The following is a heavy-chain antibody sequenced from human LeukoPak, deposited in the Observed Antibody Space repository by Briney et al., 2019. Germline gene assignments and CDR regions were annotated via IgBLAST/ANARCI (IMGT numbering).Heavy chain of an antibody. CDR3: ARDSTVINNWFDP. CDR2: INHSGST. J-gene: IGHJ5*02. D-gene: IGHD4-23*01. Sequence: SETLSLTCAVYGGSFSGYYWSWIRQPPGKGLEWIGEINHSGSTNYNPSLKSRVTISVDTSKNQFSLKLSSVTAADTAVYYCARDSTVINNWFDPWGQGTLVTVSS. V-gene: IGHV4-34*01. CDR1: GGSFSGYY.